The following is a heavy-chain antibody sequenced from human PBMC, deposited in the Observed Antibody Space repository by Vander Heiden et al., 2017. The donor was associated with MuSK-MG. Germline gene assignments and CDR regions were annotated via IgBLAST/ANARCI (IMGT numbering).Heavy chain of an antibody. D-gene: IGHD1-1*01. Sequence: QVQLQESGPGLVKPSETLSLTCTFSGGSISTYYWNWIRQPPGKKLEWIGYINYSGTANYNPSLKSRVTISLDTSKNQFSLKVSSVTAADTAVYYCASGTWRYFDYWGQGALVTVSS. CDR3: ASGTWRYFDY. V-gene: IGHV4-59*01. J-gene: IGHJ4*02. CDR2: INYSGTA. CDR1: GGSISTYY.